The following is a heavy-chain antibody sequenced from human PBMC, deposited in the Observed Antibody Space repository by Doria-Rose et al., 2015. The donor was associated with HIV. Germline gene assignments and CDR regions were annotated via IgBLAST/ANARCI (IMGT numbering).Heavy chain of an antibody. J-gene: IGHJ3*02. Sequence: SAAPGFTVSSLSLHWVRQAPGKGLEWVAFISYDGSNKYYPDSVKGRFTISRDNSKNTLYLQMNSLRTEDTAVYYCARDRGYFSSDDTFDSWGQGTLVSVSS. V-gene: IGHV3-30*04. CDR1: GFTVSSLS. D-gene: IGHD6-25*01. CDR3: ARDRGYFSSDDTFDS. CDR2: ISYDGSNK.